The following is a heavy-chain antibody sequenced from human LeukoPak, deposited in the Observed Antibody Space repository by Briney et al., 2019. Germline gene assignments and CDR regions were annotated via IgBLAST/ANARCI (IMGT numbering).Heavy chain of an antibody. V-gene: IGHV4-34*01. Sequence: PSETLSLTCAVYGGSFSGYYWSWIRQPPGKGLEWIGEINHSGSTNYNPSLKSRVTISVDTSKNQFSLKLSSVTAADTAVYYCARSTMIVLLDYWGQGTLVTVSS. J-gene: IGHJ4*02. CDR3: ARSTMIVLLDY. D-gene: IGHD3-22*01. CDR2: INHSGST. CDR1: GGSFSGYY.